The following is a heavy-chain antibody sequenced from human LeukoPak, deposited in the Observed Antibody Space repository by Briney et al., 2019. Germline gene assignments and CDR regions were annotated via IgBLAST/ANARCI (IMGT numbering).Heavy chain of an antibody. CDR3: AKIGGSPRQIQLWVSFDY. Sequence: GGSLRLSCAASGFTFSSYGMHWVRQAPGKGLEWVAVISYDGSNKYYADSVKGRFTISRDNSKNTLYLQMNSLRAEDTAVYYCAKIGGSPRQIQLWVSFDYWGQGTLVTVSS. D-gene: IGHD5-18*01. V-gene: IGHV3-30*18. J-gene: IGHJ4*02. CDR2: ISYDGSNK. CDR1: GFTFSSYG.